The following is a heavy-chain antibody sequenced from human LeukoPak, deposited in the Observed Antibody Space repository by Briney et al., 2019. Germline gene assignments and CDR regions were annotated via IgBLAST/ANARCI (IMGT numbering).Heavy chain of an antibody. CDR2: INPNSGGT. CDR3: ARVGTRDFYYYYYMDV. D-gene: IGHD1-26*01. J-gene: IGHJ6*03. V-gene: IGHV1-2*06. CDR1: GYTFTGYY. Sequence: ASVKVSCKASGYTFTGYYMHWVRQAPGQGLEWMGRINPNSGGTNYAQKFQGRVTMTRDTSISTAYMELRRLRSDDTAVYYCARVGTRDFYYYYYMDVWGKGTTVTVSS.